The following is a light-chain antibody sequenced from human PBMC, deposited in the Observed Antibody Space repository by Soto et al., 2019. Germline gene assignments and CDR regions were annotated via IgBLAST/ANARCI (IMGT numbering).Light chain of an antibody. J-gene: IGKJ4*01. CDR1: QSVSSSY. Sequence: EIVLTQSPGTLSLSPGERATLSCRASQSVSSSYLAWYQQKPGQAPRLLIYGASSRATGTPDRFSGSGSGTDFTLTISRLEPEDFAVYYCQQYGSSQGLTFGGGTKVEIK. CDR2: GAS. CDR3: QQYGSSQGLT. V-gene: IGKV3-20*01.